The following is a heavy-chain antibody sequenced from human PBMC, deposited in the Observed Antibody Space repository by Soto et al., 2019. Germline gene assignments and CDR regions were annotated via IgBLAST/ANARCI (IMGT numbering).Heavy chain of an antibody. CDR3: ARDLIAVAGTGRYYYYGMDV. J-gene: IGHJ6*02. V-gene: IGHV4-34*01. CDR1: YASASGYY. Sequence: EILSPTWAADYASASGYYWTWLRAPPGKGLEWIGVNNSSGSTDYNPALKSRVTMSVDTSKNQFSLKLSSVTAADTAVYYCARDLIAVAGTGRYYYYGMDVWGQGNTVT. CDR2: NNSSGST. D-gene: IGHD6-19*01.